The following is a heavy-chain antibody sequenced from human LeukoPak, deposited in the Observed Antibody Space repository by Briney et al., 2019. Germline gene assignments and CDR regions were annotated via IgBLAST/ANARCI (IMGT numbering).Heavy chain of an antibody. CDR2: IYTSGST. J-gene: IGHJ4*02. CDR3: ARGPRVVVVAAATYTDY. Sequence: SETLSLTCTVSGGSISSYYWSWIPQPAGKGLEWVGRIYTSGSTNYNPSLKSRVTISVDTSKNQFSLKLSSVTAADTAVYYCARGPRVVVVAAATYTDYWGQGTLVTVSS. D-gene: IGHD2-15*01. V-gene: IGHV4-4*07. CDR1: GGSISSYY.